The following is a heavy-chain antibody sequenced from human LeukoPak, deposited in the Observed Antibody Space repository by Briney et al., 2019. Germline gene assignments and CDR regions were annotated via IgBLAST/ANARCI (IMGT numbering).Heavy chain of an antibody. V-gene: IGHV4-59*01. J-gene: IGHJ4*02. D-gene: IGHD6-19*01. CDR2: IYYSGST. Sequence: SETLSLTCTVSGGSISSYYWSWIRQPPGKGLEWIGYIYYSGSTNYNPSLKSRVTISVDTSKNQFSLKLSSVTAADTAVYYCARGLGYSSGWYNYWGQGTLVTVSS. CDR3: ARGLGYSSGWYNY. CDR1: GGSISSYY.